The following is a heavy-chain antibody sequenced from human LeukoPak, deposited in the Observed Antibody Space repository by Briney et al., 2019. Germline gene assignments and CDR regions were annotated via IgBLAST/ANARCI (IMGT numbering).Heavy chain of an antibody. D-gene: IGHD2-2*01. V-gene: IGHV1-3*01. Sequence: ASVKVSCKASGYTFTSYAMHWVRQAPGQRHERMGWINAGNGNTKYSQKFQGRVTITRDTSASTAYMELSSLRSEDTAVYYCARSIVVVPAAMEGEFDYWGQGTLVTVSS. CDR2: INAGNGNT. CDR1: GYTFTSYA. CDR3: ARSIVVVPAAMEGEFDY. J-gene: IGHJ4*02.